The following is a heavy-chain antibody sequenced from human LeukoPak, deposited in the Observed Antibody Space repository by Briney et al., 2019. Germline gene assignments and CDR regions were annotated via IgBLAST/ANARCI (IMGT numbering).Heavy chain of an antibody. V-gene: IGHV3-30*18. Sequence: GGSLRLSCAASGFTFSSYGMHWARQAPGKGLEWVAVISYDGSNKYYADSVKGRFTISRDNSKNTLYLQMNSLRAEDTAVYYCAKDRQGYYFDYWGQGTLVTVSS. CDR2: ISYDGSNK. CDR3: AKDRQGYYFDY. J-gene: IGHJ4*02. CDR1: GFTFSSYG.